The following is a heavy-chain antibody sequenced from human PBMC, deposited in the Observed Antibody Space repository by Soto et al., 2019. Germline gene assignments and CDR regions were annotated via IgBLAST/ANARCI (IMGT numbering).Heavy chain of an antibody. J-gene: IGHJ4*02. CDR1: GGSISSSSYY. CDR2: IYYSGST. Sequence: SETLSLTCTVSGGSISSSSYYWGWIRQPPGKGLEWIGSIYYSGSTYYNPSLKSRVTISVDTSKNQFSLKLSSVTAADTAVYYCARIYYDSSGYYYVFYFDYWGQGTLVTVS. CDR3: ARIYYDSSGYYYVFYFDY. V-gene: IGHV4-39*07. D-gene: IGHD3-22*01.